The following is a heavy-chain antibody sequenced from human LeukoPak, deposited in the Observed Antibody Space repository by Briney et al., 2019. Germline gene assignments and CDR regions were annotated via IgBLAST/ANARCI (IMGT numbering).Heavy chain of an antibody. CDR1: GGSISSYY. V-gene: IGHV4-59*01. J-gene: IGHJ4*02. CDR2: IYYSGST. CDR3: ARVQAYGGKGYFDY. Sequence: SETLSLTCTVSGGSISSYYWSWIRQPPGKGLEWVGYIYYSGSTNYNPSLKSRVTISVDTSKNQFSLELSSVTAAATAVYYCARVQAYGGKGYFDYWRQGTLVSVSS. D-gene: IGHD4-23*01.